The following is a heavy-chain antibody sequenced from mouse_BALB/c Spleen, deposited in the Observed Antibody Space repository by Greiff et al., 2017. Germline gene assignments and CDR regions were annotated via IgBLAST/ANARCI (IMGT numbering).Heavy chain of an antibody. CDR1: GFTFSSFG. Sequence: DVKLVESGGGLVQPGGSRKLSCAASGFTFSSFGMHWVRQAPEKGLEWVAYISSGSSTIYYADTVKGRFTISRDNPKNTLFLQMTSLRSEDTAMYYCARSYGRYAMDYWGQGTSVTVSS. CDR3: ARSYGRYAMDY. J-gene: IGHJ4*01. CDR2: ISSGSSTI. V-gene: IGHV5-17*02. D-gene: IGHD2-10*02.